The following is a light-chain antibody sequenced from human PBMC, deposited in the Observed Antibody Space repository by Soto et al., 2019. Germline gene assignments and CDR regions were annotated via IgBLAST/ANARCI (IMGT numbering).Light chain of an antibody. CDR3: SSYTSSSTLV. Sequence: QSVLTQPASVSGSPGQSITISCTGTSSDVGGYNYVSWYQQQPGKAPKLMIYEVSNRPSGVSNRFSGSKSGNTASLTISGLQAEDEADYYCSSYTSSSTLVFGTGTKVTAL. J-gene: IGLJ1*01. CDR2: EVS. V-gene: IGLV2-14*01. CDR1: SSDVGGYNY.